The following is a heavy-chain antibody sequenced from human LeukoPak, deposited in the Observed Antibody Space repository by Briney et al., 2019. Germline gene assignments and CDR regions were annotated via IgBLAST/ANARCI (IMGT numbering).Heavy chain of an antibody. CDR1: GFTFSSYA. D-gene: IGHD3-22*01. Sequence: PGGSLRLSCAASGFTFSSYAMHWVRQAPGKGLEWVAVISYDGSNKYYADSVKGRCTISRDNSKNTLYLQMNSLRVEDTAVYYCARGLFLSGYLDAFDIWGQGTVVTVSS. V-gene: IGHV3-30*14. J-gene: IGHJ3*02. CDR3: ARGLFLSGYLDAFDI. CDR2: ISYDGSNK.